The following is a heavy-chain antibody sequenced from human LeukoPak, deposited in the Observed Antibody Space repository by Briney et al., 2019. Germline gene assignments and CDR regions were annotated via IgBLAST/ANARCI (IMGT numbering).Heavy chain of an antibody. CDR3: AKCNYYDSSGCTLDY. CDR2: ISGSGGST. V-gene: IGHV3-23*01. Sequence: GGSLRLSCAASGFTFSSYAMSWVRQAPGKGLEWVSAISGSGGSTYYADSVKGRFTISRDTSKNTLYLQMNSLRAEDSAVYYCAKCNYYDSSGCTLDYWGQGTLVTVSS. CDR1: GFTFSSYA. D-gene: IGHD3-22*01. J-gene: IGHJ4*02.